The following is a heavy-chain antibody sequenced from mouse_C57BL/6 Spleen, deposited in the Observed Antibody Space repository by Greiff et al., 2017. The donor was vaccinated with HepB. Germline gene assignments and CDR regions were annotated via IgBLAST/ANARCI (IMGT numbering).Heavy chain of an antibody. Sequence: QVQLKQSGPELVKPGASVKISCKASSYAFSSSWMNWVKQRPGKGLEWIGRIYPGDGDTNYNGKFKGKATLTADKSSSTAYMQLSSLTSEDSAVYFCARGSWGFDYWGQGTTLTVSS. D-gene: IGHD4-1*01. CDR2: IYPGDGDT. V-gene: IGHV1-82*01. J-gene: IGHJ2*01. CDR1: SYAFSSSW. CDR3: ARGSWGFDY.